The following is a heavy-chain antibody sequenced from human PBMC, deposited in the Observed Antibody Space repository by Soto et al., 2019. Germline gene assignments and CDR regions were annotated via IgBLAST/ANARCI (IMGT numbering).Heavy chain of an antibody. V-gene: IGHV3-74*01. CDR1: GFTFSSYW. D-gene: IGHD3-3*01. CDR3: TRDPFVLRFLEWLPPGGEYAMDV. CDR2: INGDGSIT. Sequence: GGSLRLSCAASGFTFSSYWMHWVRQAPGEGLVWVSRINGDGSITTYADSVKGRFSISRDNAKNSLYLQMNSLRAEDTAVYYCTRDPFVLRFLEWLPPGGEYAMDVWGQGTTVTVSS. J-gene: IGHJ6*02.